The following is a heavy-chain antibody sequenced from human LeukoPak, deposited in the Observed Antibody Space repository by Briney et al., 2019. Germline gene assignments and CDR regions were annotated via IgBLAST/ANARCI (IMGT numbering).Heavy chain of an antibody. V-gene: IGHV1-2*06. CDR1: GYTFTGYY. J-gene: IGHJ4*02. Sequence: ASVTVSCKASGYTFTGYYMHWVRQAPGQGLEWMGRINPNSGGTNYAQKFQGRVTMTRDTSISTAYMELSRLRSDDTAVYYCARKGLATSVPFDYWGQGTLVTVSS. CDR3: ARKGLATSVPFDY. D-gene: IGHD5-24*01. CDR2: INPNSGGT.